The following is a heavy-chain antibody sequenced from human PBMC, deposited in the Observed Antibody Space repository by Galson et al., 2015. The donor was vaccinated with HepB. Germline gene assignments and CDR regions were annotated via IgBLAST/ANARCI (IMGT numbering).Heavy chain of an antibody. CDR1: GGSISSYY. V-gene: IGHV4-59*01. D-gene: IGHD6-19*01. CDR2: IYHSGST. Sequence: SETLSLTCTVSGGSISSYYWSWIRQPPGKGLEWIGYIYHSGSTNYNPSLKSRVTISVDTSKNQFSLKLTSVTAADTAVYYCASLFAVAAPFDYWGQGTLVTVSS. CDR3: ASLFAVAAPFDY. J-gene: IGHJ4*02.